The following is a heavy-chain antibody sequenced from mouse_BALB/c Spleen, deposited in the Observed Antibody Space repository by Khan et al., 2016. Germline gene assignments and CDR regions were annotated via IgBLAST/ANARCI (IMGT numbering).Heavy chain of an antibody. D-gene: IGHD2-4*01. CDR1: GYTFTSYW. V-gene: IGHV1-69*02. CDR3: TRGESSMIRGFAY. CDR2: IYPFDRYT. J-gene: IGHJ3*01. Sequence: QVQLQQSGAELVRPGPSVKLSCKASGYTFTSYWINWMKQRPGQGLEWIGNIYPFDRYTNYNQKFKDKATLTVDKSSSTAYMQLSSPTSEDSAIYSWTRGESSMIRGFAYWGQGTLVTVSA.